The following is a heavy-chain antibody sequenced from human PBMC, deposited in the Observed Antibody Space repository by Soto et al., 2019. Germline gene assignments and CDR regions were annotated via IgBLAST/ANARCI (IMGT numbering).Heavy chain of an antibody. CDR3: AGGRGRQQLVMTYYYGMDV. J-gene: IGHJ6*02. D-gene: IGHD6-13*01. CDR1: GGSFSGYY. CDR2: INHSGST. Sequence: SETLSLTCAVYGGSFSGYYWSWIRQPPGKGLEWIGEINHSGSTNYNPSLKSRVTISVDTSKNQFSLNLRSVTAADTAVYYCAGGRGRQQLVMTYYYGMDVWGQGTTVTVSS. V-gene: IGHV4-34*01.